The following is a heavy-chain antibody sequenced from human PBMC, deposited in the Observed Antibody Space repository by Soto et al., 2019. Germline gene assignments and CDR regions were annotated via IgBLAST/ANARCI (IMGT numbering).Heavy chain of an antibody. D-gene: IGHD3-22*01. V-gene: IGHV1-18*01. CDR3: ARDSISMIVVVTQYYQYGMDV. Sequence: GASVKVSCKASGYTFTTYGISWERQAPGQGLEWMGWTSGDNGNTNYAQKFQGRVTMSTDTSTSTAYMELRSLRSDDTAVYYCARDSISMIVVVTQYYQYGMDVWGQGTTVTVS. CDR2: TSGDNGNT. J-gene: IGHJ6*02. CDR1: GYTFTTYG.